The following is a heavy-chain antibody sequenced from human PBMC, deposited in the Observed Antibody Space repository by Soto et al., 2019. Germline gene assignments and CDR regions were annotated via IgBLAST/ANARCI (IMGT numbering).Heavy chain of an antibody. D-gene: IGHD3-22*01. CDR2: IYDSGST. CDR1: GASISTYY. Sequence: PSETLSLTCTVSGASISTYYWSWIRQPPGKGLEWLGYIYDSGSTSYSPSLKSRVTISVDTSKNQFSLRLNSVTAADTAVYYCARDKDDYDGQYRFDPRGQGTLVTVSS. V-gene: IGHV4-59*01. CDR3: ARDKDDYDGQYRFDP. J-gene: IGHJ5*02.